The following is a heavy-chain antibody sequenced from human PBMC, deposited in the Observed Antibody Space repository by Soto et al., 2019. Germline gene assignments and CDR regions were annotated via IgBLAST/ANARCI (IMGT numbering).Heavy chain of an antibody. Sequence: ASVKVSCKASGYTFTSYYMHWVRQAPGQGLEWMGIINPSGGSTSYAQKFQGRVTMTRDTSTSTVYMELSRLRSEDTAVYYCARDLYCSSTSCSKSYYYYYYMDVWGKGTTVTVSS. CDR1: GYTFTSYY. V-gene: IGHV1-46*03. CDR2: INPSGGST. J-gene: IGHJ6*03. D-gene: IGHD2-2*01. CDR3: ARDLYCSSTSCSKSYYYYYYMDV.